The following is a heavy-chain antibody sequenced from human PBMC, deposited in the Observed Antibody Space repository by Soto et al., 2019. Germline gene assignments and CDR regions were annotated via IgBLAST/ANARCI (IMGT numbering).Heavy chain of an antibody. D-gene: IGHD2-21*01. CDR1: GGSISSSSYY. CDR2: IYYSGST. Sequence: SETLSLTCTVSGGSISSSSYYWGWIRQPPGKGLEWIGSIYYSGSTYYNPSLKSRVTISVDTSKNQFSLKLSSVTAADTAVYYCARRLIQAATDYWGQGTLVTVSS. J-gene: IGHJ4*02. CDR3: ARRLIQAATDY. V-gene: IGHV4-39*01.